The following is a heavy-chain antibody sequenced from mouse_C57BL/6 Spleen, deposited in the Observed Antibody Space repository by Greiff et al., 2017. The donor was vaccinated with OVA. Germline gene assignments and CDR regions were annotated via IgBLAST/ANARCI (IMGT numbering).Heavy chain of an antibody. CDR1: GFTFSSYA. D-gene: IGHD4-1*01. CDR2: ISSGGDYI. J-gene: IGHJ3*01. V-gene: IGHV5-9-1*02. CDR3: TRDDLLTPFAY. Sequence: EVKLVESGEGLVKPGGSLKLSCAASGFTFSSYAMSWVRQTPEKRLEWVAYISSGGDYIYYADTVKGRFTISRDNARNTLYLQMSSLKSEDTAMYYCTRDDLLTPFAYWGQGTLVTVSA.